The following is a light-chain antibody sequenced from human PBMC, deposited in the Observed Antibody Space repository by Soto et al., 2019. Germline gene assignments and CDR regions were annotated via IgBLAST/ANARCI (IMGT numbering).Light chain of an antibody. J-gene: IGKJ1*01. Sequence: EIVMTQSPATLSVSPGERATLSCRASQSVSSNLAWYQKKPGQAPRLLIYGASTRATGIPARFSGSGSGTEFNLTISRLQSEDFAVYYCQQYNNWTRTVGQGTKVDIK. CDR3: QQYNNWTRT. CDR1: QSVSSN. V-gene: IGKV3-15*01. CDR2: GAS.